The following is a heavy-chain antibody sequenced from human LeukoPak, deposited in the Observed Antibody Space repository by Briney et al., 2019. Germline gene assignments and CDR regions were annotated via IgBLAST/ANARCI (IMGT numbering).Heavy chain of an antibody. V-gene: IGHV4-59*01. J-gene: IGHJ6*02. CDR2: MSTSGTT. D-gene: IGHD3-3*01. Sequence: SETLSLTCSVAGGSISSYYWSWIRQPPGKGLEWIGYMSTSGTTNYNPSLKTRATMSLDTSKTQFFLTLSSVTAADTAVYFCARSLYPDYGMDVWGQGTTVTVSS. CDR3: ARSLYPDYGMDV. CDR1: GGSISSYY.